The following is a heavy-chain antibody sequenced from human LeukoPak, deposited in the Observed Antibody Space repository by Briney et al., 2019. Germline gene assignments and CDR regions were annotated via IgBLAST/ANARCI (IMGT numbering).Heavy chain of an antibody. D-gene: IGHD4-17*01. Sequence: PGGSLRLSCAASGFTFSSYAMSWVRQAPGKGLEWVSAISGSGGSTYYADSVKGRFTISRDNSKNTLYLQMNSLRAEDTAVYYCAKGVDYGDYYYYGMDVWGQGTTVTVSS. J-gene: IGHJ6*02. CDR3: AKGVDYGDYYYYGMDV. CDR2: ISGSGGST. CDR1: GFTFSSYA. V-gene: IGHV3-23*01.